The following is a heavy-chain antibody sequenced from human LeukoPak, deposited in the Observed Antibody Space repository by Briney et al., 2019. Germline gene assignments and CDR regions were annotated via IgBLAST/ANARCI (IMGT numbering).Heavy chain of an antibody. Sequence: GGSLRLSCAASGFTFRNYWMIWVRRAPGKGLEWVANINQDGSETYCVNSVRGRFTISRDNAKKSLYLQMNSLRAEDTAVYYCARDFWGAYRVDYFDYWGQGILVTVSS. D-gene: IGHD3-3*01. V-gene: IGHV3-7*01. CDR3: ARDFWGAYRVDYFDY. J-gene: IGHJ4*02. CDR2: INQDGSET. CDR1: GFTFRNYW.